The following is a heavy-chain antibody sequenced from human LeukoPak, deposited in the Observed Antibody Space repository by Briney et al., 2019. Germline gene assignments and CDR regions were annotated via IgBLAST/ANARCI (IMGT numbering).Heavy chain of an antibody. Sequence: GGSLRLSCAASGFTFNSYVMSWVRQAPGKGLEWVSGISGSGGSTYYAASVKGRFTISRDSSKNTVYLQMNSLRADDTAVYYCAKGHRIASPGDFDNWGQGTLVTVSS. V-gene: IGHV3-23*01. CDR1: GFTFNSYV. D-gene: IGHD6-13*01. CDR3: AKGHRIASPGDFDN. J-gene: IGHJ4*02. CDR2: ISGSGGST.